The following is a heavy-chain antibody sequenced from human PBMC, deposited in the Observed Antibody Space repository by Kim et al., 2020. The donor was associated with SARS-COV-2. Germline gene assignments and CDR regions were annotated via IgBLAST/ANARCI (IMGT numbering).Heavy chain of an antibody. D-gene: IGHD5-12*01. V-gene: IGHV4-34*01. Sequence: SETLSLTCAVYGGSFSGYYWSWIRQPPGKGLEWIGEINHSGSTNYNPSLKSRVTISVDTSKNQFSLKLSSVTAADTAVYYCARGPLGSKWLRKYYFDYWGQGTLVTVSS. CDR1: GGSFSGYY. CDR3: ARGPLGSKWLRKYYFDY. J-gene: IGHJ4*02. CDR2: INHSGST.